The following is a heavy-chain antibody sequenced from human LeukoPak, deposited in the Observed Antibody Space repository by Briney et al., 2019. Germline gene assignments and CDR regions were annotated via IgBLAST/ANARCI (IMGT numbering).Heavy chain of an antibody. V-gene: IGHV3-23*01. Sequence: GGTLRLSCADSGFTFSTYAMTWVRQPPGKGLEWVSSIDRSGLITVYADSVKGRFTISRDNFKNTLYLLMNSLRAEDTAVYYCANDLRWGSFDIRGQGTLVTVSS. CDR3: ANDLRWGSFDI. D-gene: IGHD1-26*01. CDR2: IDRSGLIT. CDR1: GFTFSTYA. J-gene: IGHJ3*02.